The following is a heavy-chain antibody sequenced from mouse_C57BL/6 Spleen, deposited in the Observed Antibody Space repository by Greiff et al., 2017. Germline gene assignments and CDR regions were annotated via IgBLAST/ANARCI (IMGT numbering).Heavy chain of an antibody. CDR2: IYPGDGDT. Sequence: QVQLQQSGAELVKPGASVKISCKASGYAFSSYWMNWVKQRPGKGLEWIGQIYPGDGDTNYNGKFKGKATLTADKSSSTAYMQLSSLTSEDSAVYFCARSSDYSNHEAYFDVWGTGTTVTVSS. V-gene: IGHV1-80*01. D-gene: IGHD2-5*01. CDR3: ARSSDYSNHEAYFDV. CDR1: GYAFSSYW. J-gene: IGHJ1*03.